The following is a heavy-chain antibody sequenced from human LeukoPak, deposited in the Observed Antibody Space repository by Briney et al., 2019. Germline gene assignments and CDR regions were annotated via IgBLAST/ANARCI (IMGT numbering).Heavy chain of an antibody. J-gene: IGHJ4*02. CDR3: AKDNGGTIVVVTPYYFDY. CDR2: ISGSGGST. D-gene: IGHD3-22*01. V-gene: IGHV3-23*01. Sequence: GGSLRLSCAASGFTFGTYAMSWVRQAPGKGLEWVSDISGSGGSTYYADSVKGRFTISRDNSKNTLYLQMNSLRAEDTAIYYCAKDNGGTIVVVTPYYFDYWAREPWSPSPQ. CDR1: GFTFGTYA.